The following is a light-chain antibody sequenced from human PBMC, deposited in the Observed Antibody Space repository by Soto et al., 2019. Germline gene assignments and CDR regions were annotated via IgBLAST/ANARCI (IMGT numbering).Light chain of an antibody. Sequence: DIQMTQSPSTLSASLVDRVTITCLASQSLGIWLAWHQQKPGKAPKLLIYDASTLKSGVPSRFSGSGSGTKFTLTIASLQPDDFATYYCQQYETFSGTFGPGTKVDIK. CDR2: DAS. CDR1: QSLGIW. J-gene: IGKJ1*01. V-gene: IGKV1-5*01. CDR3: QQYETFSGT.